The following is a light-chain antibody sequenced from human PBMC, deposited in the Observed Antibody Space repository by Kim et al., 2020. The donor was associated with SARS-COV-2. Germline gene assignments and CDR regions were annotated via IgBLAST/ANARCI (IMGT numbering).Light chain of an antibody. V-gene: IGLV2-8*01. J-gene: IGLJ2*01. Sequence: QSALTQPPSASGSPGQSVTISCTGTSSDVGAYNYVSWYQQYPGKAPRLMIYDVSRRPSGVPDRFSGSKSGNTASLTVSGLQAGDEADYYCTLYAGSTELLFGGGTQLTVL. CDR2: DVS. CDR1: SSDVGAYNY. CDR3: TLYAGSTELL.